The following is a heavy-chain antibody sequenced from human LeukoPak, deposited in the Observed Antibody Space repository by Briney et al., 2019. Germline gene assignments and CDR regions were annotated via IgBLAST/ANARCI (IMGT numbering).Heavy chain of an antibody. J-gene: IGHJ4*02. D-gene: IGHD3-3*01. CDR2: IRSKANSYAT. CDR1: GFTFSVSA. V-gene: IGHV3-73*01. Sequence: GGSLRLSCAASGFTFSVSAMHWVRQASGKGLEWVGRIRSKANSYATAYAASVKGRFTISRDDSKNTAYLQMNSLKTEDTAVYYCTSTIFGVVTTGGDNDYWGQGTLVTVSS. CDR3: TSTIFGVVTTGGDNDY.